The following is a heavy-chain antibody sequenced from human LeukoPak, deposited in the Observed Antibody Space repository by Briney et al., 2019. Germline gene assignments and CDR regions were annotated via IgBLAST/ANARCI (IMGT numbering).Heavy chain of an antibody. J-gene: IGHJ4*02. Sequence: GGSLRLSCAASGFTFSSYAMSWVRQAPGKGLEWVSAIGGSGGSTYYADSVKGRFTISRDNSKNTLYLQMNSLRAEDTAVYYCATLSRYSSSWYYFDYWGQGTLVTVSS. CDR2: IGGSGGST. V-gene: IGHV3-23*01. CDR3: ATLSRYSSSWYYFDY. CDR1: GFTFSSYA. D-gene: IGHD6-13*01.